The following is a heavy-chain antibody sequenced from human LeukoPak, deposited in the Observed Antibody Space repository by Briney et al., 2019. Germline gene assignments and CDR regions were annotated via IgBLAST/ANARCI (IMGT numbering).Heavy chain of an antibody. CDR1: GDSISSYY. V-gene: IGHV4-4*07. J-gene: IGHJ6*03. CDR3: ARRWVGGSYWKPIYYYYYMDV. D-gene: IGHD1-26*01. Sequence: PSDTLSFTCTGSGDSISSYYWSWNGQPARKGLEWIRHIYTSGSTNYNPSLKSRVTMSVDTSKYQFSLKLSSVTAADTAVYYCARRWVGGSYWKPIYYYYYMDVWGKGTTVTISS. CDR2: IYTSGST.